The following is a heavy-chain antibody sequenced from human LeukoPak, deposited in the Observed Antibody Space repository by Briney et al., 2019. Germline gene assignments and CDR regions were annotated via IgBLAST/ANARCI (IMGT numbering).Heavy chain of an antibody. CDR3: ATKGPSDAFDI. CDR1: GGSISSYY. J-gene: IGHJ3*02. CDR2: IYYSGST. Sequence: SETQSLTCTVSGGSISSYYWSWIRQPPGKGLEWIGYIYYSGSTNYNPSLKSRVTISVDTSKNQFSLKLSSVTAADTAVYYCATKGPSDAFDIWGQGTMVTVSS. V-gene: IGHV4-59*01.